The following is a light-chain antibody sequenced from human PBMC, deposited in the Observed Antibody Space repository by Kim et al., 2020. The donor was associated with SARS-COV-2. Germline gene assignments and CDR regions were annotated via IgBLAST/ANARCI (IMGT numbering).Light chain of an antibody. CDR3: QQYKNWPRT. V-gene: IGKV3-15*01. J-gene: IGKJ1*01. Sequence: VSPGESATLSCRARQSVSSNLAWYQQKPGQAPRLLIYGASTRATGIPARFSGSGSGTEFTLTISSLQSEDFAVYYCQQYKNWPRTFGQGTKVDIK. CDR2: GAS. CDR1: QSVSSN.